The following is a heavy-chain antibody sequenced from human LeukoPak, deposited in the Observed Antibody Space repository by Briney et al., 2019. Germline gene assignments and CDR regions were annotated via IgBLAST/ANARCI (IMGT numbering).Heavy chain of an antibody. CDR3: ARLSSGWYSYGEYFQH. Sequence: SETLSLTCAVYGGSFSGYYWSWIRQPPGKGPEWIGEINHSGSTNYNPSLKSRVTISVDTSKNQFSLKLSSVTAADTAVYYCARLSSGWYSYGEYFQHWGQGTLVTVSS. V-gene: IGHV4-34*01. J-gene: IGHJ1*01. CDR1: GGSFSGYY. CDR2: INHSGST. D-gene: IGHD6-19*01.